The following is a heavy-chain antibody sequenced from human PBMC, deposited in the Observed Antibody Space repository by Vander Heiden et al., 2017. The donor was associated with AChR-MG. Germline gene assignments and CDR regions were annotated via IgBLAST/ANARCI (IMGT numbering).Heavy chain of an antibody. CDR2: IYYSGST. CDR3: ARHGSTGTIGYRYFDL. J-gene: IGHJ2*01. Sequence: QLQLQESGPGLVKPSETLSLTCTVSGGSISSSSYYWGWIRQPPGKGLEWIGSIYYSGSTYYNPSLKSRVTISVDTSKNQCSLKLSSVTAADTAVYYCARHGSTGTIGYRYFDLWGRGTLVTVSS. D-gene: IGHD4-17*01. CDR1: GGSISSSSYY. V-gene: IGHV4-39*01.